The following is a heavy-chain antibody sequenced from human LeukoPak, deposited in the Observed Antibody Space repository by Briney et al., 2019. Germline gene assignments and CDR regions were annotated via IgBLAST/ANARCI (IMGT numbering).Heavy chain of an antibody. V-gene: IGHV1-24*01. CDR1: GYTLTELS. J-gene: IGHJ4*02. D-gene: IGHD6-19*01. CDR3: ARDPSRRYSSGWHGDY. Sequence: ASVKVSCKVSGYTLTELSMHWVRQAPGKGLEWMGGFDPEDGETIYAQKFQGRVTMTEDTSTDTAYMELSSLRSDDTAVYYCARDPSRRYSSGWHGDYWGQGTLVTVSS. CDR2: FDPEDGET.